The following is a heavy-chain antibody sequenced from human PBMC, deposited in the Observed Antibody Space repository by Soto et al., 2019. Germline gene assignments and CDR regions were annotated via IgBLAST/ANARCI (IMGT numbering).Heavy chain of an antibody. Sequence: GESLKVSWKGSGDSLSTYCNGWVRQMPGKGLESMGIIYPGDSYTKYSPSFQGQVTISVDKSISTAYLQWSTLKTSDTAMSYCSRHGLYGSDWDGLAVRAQGSTEIVSS. CDR1: GDSLSTYC. D-gene: IGHD3-16*01. CDR3: SRHGLYGSDWDGLAV. CDR2: IYPGDSYT. J-gene: IGHJ6*01. V-gene: IGHV5-51*01.